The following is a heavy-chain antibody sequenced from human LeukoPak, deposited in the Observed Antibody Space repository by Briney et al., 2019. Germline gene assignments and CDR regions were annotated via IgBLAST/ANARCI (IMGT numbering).Heavy chain of an antibody. D-gene: IGHD6-19*01. CDR3: ARGFIAVPTPRADY. CDR1: GFTFSSYW. Sequence: GGSLRLSCAASGFTFSSYWMSWVRQAPGKGLEWVSYISSRGSTIYYADSVKGRFTISRDNAKNSLYLQMNSLRAEDTAVYYCARGFIAVPTPRADYWGQGTLVTVSS. V-gene: IGHV3-48*04. CDR2: ISSRGSTI. J-gene: IGHJ4*02.